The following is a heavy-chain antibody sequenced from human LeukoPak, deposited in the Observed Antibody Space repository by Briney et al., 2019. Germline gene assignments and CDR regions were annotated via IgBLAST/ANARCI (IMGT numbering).Heavy chain of an antibody. CDR3: ASRASADTAMGTNP. D-gene: IGHD5-18*01. V-gene: IGHV3-21*01. Sequence: GGSLRLSCAASGFTFSSYSMNWVCQAPGKGLESVSSISSSSSYIYYADSVKGRFTISRDNAKNSLYLQMNSLRAEDTAVYYCASRASADTAMGTNPWGQGTLVTVSS. CDR1: GFTFSSYS. CDR2: ISSSSSYI. J-gene: IGHJ5*02.